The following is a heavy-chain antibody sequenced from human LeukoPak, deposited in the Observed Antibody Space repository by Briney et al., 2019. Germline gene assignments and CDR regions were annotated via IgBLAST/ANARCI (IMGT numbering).Heavy chain of an antibody. V-gene: IGHV1-2*02. J-gene: IGHJ4*02. D-gene: IGHD6-6*01. CDR1: GYTFTGYY. CDR2: INPNSGGT. Sequence: ASVKVSCKASGYTFTGYYMHWVRQAPGQGLEWMGWINPNSGGTNYAQKFQGRVTMTRDTSISTAYMGLSRLRSDDTAAYYCATIAARPSLTDYWGQGTLVTVSS. CDR3: ATIAARPSLTDY.